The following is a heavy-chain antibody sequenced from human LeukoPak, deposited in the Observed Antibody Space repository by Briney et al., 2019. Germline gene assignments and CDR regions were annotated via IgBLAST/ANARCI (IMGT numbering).Heavy chain of an antibody. Sequence: GESLHISSQGSGYSFTNYWIGWVRQMPGKGLEWMEIIYPGDSDTRYSPSFQGQVTISADKSISTAYLQWSSLKASDTAMYYCARLPHNSGWSPSKYWGQGTLVTVSS. V-gene: IGHV5-51*01. CDR1: GYSFTNYW. CDR3: ARLPHNSGWSPSKY. J-gene: IGHJ4*02. D-gene: IGHD6-19*01. CDR2: IYPGDSDT.